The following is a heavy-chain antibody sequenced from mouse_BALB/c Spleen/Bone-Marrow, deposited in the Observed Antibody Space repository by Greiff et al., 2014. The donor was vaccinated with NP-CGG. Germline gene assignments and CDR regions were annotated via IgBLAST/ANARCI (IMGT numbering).Heavy chain of an antibody. CDR2: IFPGDGDT. CDR3: ARSDGYRAMDY. Sequence: QVQLKQSGPELVKPGASVKISCKASGYAFSSSWMNWVKQRPGQGLEWIGRIFPGDGDTYYNGKFKGKATLAADKSSSTAYMRLSSLTSVDSAVYFCARSDGYRAMDYWGQGTPVTVSS. CDR1: GYAFSSSW. V-gene: IGHV1-82*01. J-gene: IGHJ4*01. D-gene: IGHD2-3*01.